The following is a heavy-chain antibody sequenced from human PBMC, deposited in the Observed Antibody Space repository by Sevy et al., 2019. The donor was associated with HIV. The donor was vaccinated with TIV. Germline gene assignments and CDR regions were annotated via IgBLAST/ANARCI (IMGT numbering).Heavy chain of an antibody. Sequence: GGSLRLSCAASGFTFSSYAMSWVRQAPGKGLEWVSVISGSGGSTYYADSVKGRFTISRDNSKNTLYLQMNSLRAEDTAVYYCAKDLKGAYSSSWYPSLFDYWGQGTLVTVSS. J-gene: IGHJ4*02. D-gene: IGHD6-13*01. CDR3: AKDLKGAYSSSWYPSLFDY. CDR2: ISGSGGST. V-gene: IGHV3-23*01. CDR1: GFTFSSYA.